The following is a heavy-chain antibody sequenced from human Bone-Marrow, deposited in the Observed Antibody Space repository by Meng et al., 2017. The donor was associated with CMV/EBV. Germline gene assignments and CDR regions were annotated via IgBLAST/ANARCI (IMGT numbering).Heavy chain of an antibody. CDR2: INHSGST. Sequence: SETLSLTCAVYGGSFSGYYWSWIRQPPGKGLEWIGEINHSGSTNYNPSLKSRVTISVDTSKNPFSLKLSSVTAADTAVYYCARGWPTLYWGQGTLVTVSS. V-gene: IGHV4-34*01. CDR1: GGSFSGYY. J-gene: IGHJ4*02. CDR3: ARGWPTLY.